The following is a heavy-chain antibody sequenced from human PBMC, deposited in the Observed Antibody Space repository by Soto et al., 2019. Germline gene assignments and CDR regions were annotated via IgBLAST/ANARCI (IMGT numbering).Heavy chain of an antibody. CDR1: GYTFTSYD. J-gene: IGHJ6*02. Sequence: ASVKVSCKASGYTFTSYDINWVRQATGQGLEWMGWMNPNSGNTGYAQKFQGRVTMTRNTSISTAYMELSSLRSEDTAVYYCARVVIAGYFDWLPRGNYYYGMDVWGQGTTVTVSS. CDR2: MNPNSGNT. D-gene: IGHD3-9*01. CDR3: ARVVIAGYFDWLPRGNYYYGMDV. V-gene: IGHV1-8*01.